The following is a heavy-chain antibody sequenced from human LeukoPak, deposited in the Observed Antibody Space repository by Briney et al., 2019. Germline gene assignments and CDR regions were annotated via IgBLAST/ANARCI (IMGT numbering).Heavy chain of an antibody. CDR3: ARDLRGVFDF. Sequence: PGGSLRLSCAASGFTFTGHWMAWVRQAPGKGLEWVANMNQDGSEKYYVDSVKGRFTISRDNAKTSVYLQMNSLRVEDTAVYYCARDLRGVFDFWGRGTLVTVAS. CDR1: GFTFTGHW. V-gene: IGHV3-7*01. D-gene: IGHD3-10*01. CDR2: MNQDGSEK. J-gene: IGHJ4*02.